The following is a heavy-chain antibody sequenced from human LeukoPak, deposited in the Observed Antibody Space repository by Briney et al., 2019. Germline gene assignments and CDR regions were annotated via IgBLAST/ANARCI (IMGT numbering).Heavy chain of an antibody. CDR2: INHSGST. J-gene: IGHJ4*02. V-gene: IGHV4-39*07. D-gene: IGHD3-3*01. CDR3: ARGLNDSWTGENY. Sequence: SETLSLTCTVSGVSISSSNSYWGWIRQPPGKGLEWIGEINHSGSTNYNPSLKSRVTISLDTSKSQFSLKVRYVTAADTAVYYCARGLNDSWTGENYWGQGTLVTVSS. CDR1: GVSISSSNSY.